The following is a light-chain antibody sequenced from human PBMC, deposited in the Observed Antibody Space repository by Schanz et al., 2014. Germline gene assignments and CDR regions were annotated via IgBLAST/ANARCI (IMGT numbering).Light chain of an antibody. CDR1: SSDVGGYNY. V-gene: IGLV2-11*01. Sequence: QSALTQPPSASGSPGQSVTISCTGTSSDVGGYNYVSWYQQHPGKAPKLMIFDVNQRPSGVPDRFSGSKSGNTASLTISGLQAEDEADYYCCSYAGSYTVVAFGGGTKLTVL. CDR3: CSYAGSYTVVA. J-gene: IGLJ2*01. CDR2: DVN.